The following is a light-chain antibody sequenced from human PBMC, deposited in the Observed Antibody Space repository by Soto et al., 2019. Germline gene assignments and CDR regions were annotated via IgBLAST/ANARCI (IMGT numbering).Light chain of an antibody. V-gene: IGKV1-5*01. J-gene: IGKJ1*01. CDR2: DAS. CDR1: QSISSW. Sequence: DIQMTQSPSTLSASAGDRVTITCRASQSISSWLAWYQQKPGKAPKLLIYDASSLESGVPSRFSGSGSGTEFTLTISSLQPDDFATYYCQQYNSYSWTFGQGTRWIS. CDR3: QQYNSYSWT.